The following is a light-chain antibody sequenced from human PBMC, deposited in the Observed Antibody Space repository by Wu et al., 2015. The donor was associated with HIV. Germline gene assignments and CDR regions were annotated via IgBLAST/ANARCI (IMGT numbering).Light chain of an antibody. Sequence: PGTLSLSPGERATLSCRASRSVSSAVAWYQQKPGQAPRLLIYDASKRATGIPARFTGGGSGTDYSLTISSLEPEDFAVYYCQQHANWPLTFGQGTRLEFK. CDR1: RSVSSA. V-gene: IGKV3-11*01. J-gene: IGKJ5*01. CDR3: QQHANWPLT. CDR2: DAS.